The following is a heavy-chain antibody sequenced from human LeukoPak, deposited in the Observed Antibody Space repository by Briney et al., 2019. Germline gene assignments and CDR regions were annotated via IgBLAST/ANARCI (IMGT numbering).Heavy chain of an antibody. Sequence: GGSLRLSCAGSGFSISSYWMHWVRQVPGKGLVWVSRIKNDGSGTTYADSVKGRFTISRDNAKNTLYLQMNSLRVEDTAIYYCTRDAETSMFDWGQGTLVTVSS. CDR1: GFSISSYW. D-gene: IGHD5-18*01. J-gene: IGHJ4*02. V-gene: IGHV3-74*01. CDR2: IKNDGSGT. CDR3: TRDAETSMFD.